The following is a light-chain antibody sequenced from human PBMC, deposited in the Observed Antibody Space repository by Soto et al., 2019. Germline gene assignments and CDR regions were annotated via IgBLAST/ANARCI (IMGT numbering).Light chain of an antibody. CDR1: QGISSW. CDR3: QQANSFPFT. CDR2: AAS. V-gene: IGKV1-12*01. Sequence: DIQMTQSPASVSASVGDRVTITCRASQGISSWLAWYQKKPGKAPKLLIYAASSLQSGVPSRFSGSESGTDFTLTISSLQPEDFATYYCQQANSFPFTFGGGTNVEIK. J-gene: IGKJ4*01.